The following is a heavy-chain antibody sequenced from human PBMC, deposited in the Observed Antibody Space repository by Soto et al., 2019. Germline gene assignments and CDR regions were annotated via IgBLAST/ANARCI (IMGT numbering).Heavy chain of an antibody. Sequence: QVQLQQWGEGLLNPSETLSLTCAVYGGSFSGDYWNWIRQSPGKGLEWIGEINHSGITNYTPSLTSRATIFVDTSKKQFTLQLTSVTAADTAVYYCARGASTERYFSPSGGAWFDPWGQGTLVTVSS. CDR3: ARGASTERYFSPSGGAWFDP. V-gene: IGHV4-34*02. J-gene: IGHJ5*02. CDR1: GGSFSGDY. CDR2: INHSGIT. D-gene: IGHD3-9*01.